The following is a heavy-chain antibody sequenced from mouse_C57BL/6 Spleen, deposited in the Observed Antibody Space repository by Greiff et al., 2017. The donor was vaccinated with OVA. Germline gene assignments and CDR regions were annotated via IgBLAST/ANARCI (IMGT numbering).Heavy chain of an antibody. CDR1: GYTFTSYW. CDR3: ASHYDYGNWYFDV. CDR2: IYPSDSET. Sequence: VQLQQPGAELVRPGSSVKLSCKASGYTFTSYWMDWVKQRPGQGLEWIGNIYPSDSETHYNQKFKDKATLTVDKSSSTAYMQLSSLTSEDSAVYYCASHYDYGNWYFDVWGTGTTVTVSS. V-gene: IGHV1-61*01. J-gene: IGHJ1*03. D-gene: IGHD2-4*01.